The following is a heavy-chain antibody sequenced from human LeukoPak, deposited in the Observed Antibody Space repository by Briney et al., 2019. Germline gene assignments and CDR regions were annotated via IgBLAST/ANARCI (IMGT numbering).Heavy chain of an antibody. CDR3: TRRKYGSGSYVGNDY. CDR1: GFTFSGSA. CDR2: IRSKANSYAT. J-gene: IGHJ4*02. V-gene: IGHV3-73*01. D-gene: IGHD3-10*01. Sequence: GGSLRLSCAASGFTFSGSAMHWVRQASGKGLERVGRIRSKANSYATAYAAPVKGRFTISRDDSKNTAYLQMNSLKTEDTAVYYCTRRKYGSGSYVGNDYWGQGTLVTVSS.